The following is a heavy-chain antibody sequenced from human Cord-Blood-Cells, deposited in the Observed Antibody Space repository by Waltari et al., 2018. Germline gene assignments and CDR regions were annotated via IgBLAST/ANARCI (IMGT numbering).Heavy chain of an antibody. CDR2: IYHSGST. Sequence: QVQLQESGPGLVKPSETLSLTCAVSGYSISSGYYWGWIRQPPGKGLAWIGSIYHSGSTYYNPSLKSRVTISVDTSKNQFSLKLSSVTAADTAVYYCARVFRRGSYYDYWGQGTLVTVSS. CDR3: ARVFRRGSYYDY. CDR1: GYSISSGYY. V-gene: IGHV4-38-2*01. D-gene: IGHD1-26*01. J-gene: IGHJ4*02.